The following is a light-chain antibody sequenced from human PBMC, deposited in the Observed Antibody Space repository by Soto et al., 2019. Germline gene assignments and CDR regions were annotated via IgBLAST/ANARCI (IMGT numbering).Light chain of an antibody. J-gene: IGLJ1*01. Sequence: QSALTQPPSASGSPGQSVTISCTGTSSAVAGYNYVSWYQQHPGKAPKLMIYEVSNRPSGVPDRFSGSKSGNTASLTISGLQAEDEAEYYCSLYTSDSTYVFGTGTKVTVL. CDR1: SSAVAGYNY. V-gene: IGLV2-18*01. CDR3: SLYTSDSTYV. CDR2: EVS.